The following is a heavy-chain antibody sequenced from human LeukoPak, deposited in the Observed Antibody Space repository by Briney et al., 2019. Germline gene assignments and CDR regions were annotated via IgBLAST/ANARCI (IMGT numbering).Heavy chain of an antibody. CDR2: IYYSGST. D-gene: IGHD3-16*01. V-gene: IGHV4-39*07. Sequence: SSETLSLTCTVSGGSISSSSYYWGWIRQPPGKGLEWIGSIYYSGSTYYNPSLKSRVTISVDTSKNQFSLKLSSVTAADTAVYYCARAPLLGWFDPWGQGTLVTVSS. CDR3: ARAPLLGWFDP. J-gene: IGHJ5*02. CDR1: GGSISSSSYY.